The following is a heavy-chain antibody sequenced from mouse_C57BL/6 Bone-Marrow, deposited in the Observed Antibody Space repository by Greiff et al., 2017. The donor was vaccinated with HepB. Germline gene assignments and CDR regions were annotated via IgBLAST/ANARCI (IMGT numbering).Heavy chain of an antibody. V-gene: IGHV1-81*01. D-gene: IGHD1-1*01. CDR1: GYTFTSYG. CDR2: IYPRSGNT. Sequence: VQVVESGAELARPGASVKLSCKASGYTFTSYGISWVKQRTGQGLEWIGEIYPRSGNTYYNEKFKGKATLTADKSSSTAYMELRSLTSEDSAVYFCARLEDYYGSSYPGGWGTGTTVTVSS. CDR3: ARLEDYYGSSYPGG. J-gene: IGHJ1*03.